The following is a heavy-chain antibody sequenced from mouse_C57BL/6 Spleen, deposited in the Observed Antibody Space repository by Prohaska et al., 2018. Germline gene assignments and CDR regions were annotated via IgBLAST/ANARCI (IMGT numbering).Heavy chain of an antibody. V-gene: IGHV1-82*01. CDR2: IYPGDGDT. J-gene: IGHJ3*01. Sequence: SVKISCKASGYAFSSSWMNWVKQRPGKGLEWIGRIYPGDGDTNYNGKFKGKATLTADKSSSTAYMQLSSLTSEDSAVYFCARDYGSSYRFAYWGQGTLVTVSA. D-gene: IGHD1-1*01. CDR1: GYAFSSSW. CDR3: ARDYGSSYRFAY.